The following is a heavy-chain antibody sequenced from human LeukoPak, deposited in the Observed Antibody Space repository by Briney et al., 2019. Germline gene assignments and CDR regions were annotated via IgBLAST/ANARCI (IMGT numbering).Heavy chain of an antibody. CDR1: GGSFSGYY. Sequence: SETLSLTCAVYGGSFSGYYWSWIRQPPGKGLEWIGEINHSGSANYNPSLKSRVTISVDTSKNQFSLKLSSVTAADTAVYYCARGGDTVMSLDYWGQGTLVTVSS. CDR2: INHSGSA. V-gene: IGHV4-34*01. CDR3: ARGGDTVMSLDY. D-gene: IGHD5-18*01. J-gene: IGHJ4*02.